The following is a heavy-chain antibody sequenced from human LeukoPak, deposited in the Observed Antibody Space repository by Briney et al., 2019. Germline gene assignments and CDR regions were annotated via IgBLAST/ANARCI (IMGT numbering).Heavy chain of an antibody. CDR2: IYTSGST. V-gene: IGHV4-4*09. D-gene: IGHD3-22*01. Sequence: SETLSLTCTVSGGSISSYYWSWIRQPPGKGLEWIGYIYTSGSTNYNPPLKGRVTISVDTSKNQFSLKLSSVTAADTAVYYCARRLVEDSSGYYSSAFDIWGQGTMVTVSS. CDR3: ARRLVEDSSGYYSSAFDI. CDR1: GGSISSYY. J-gene: IGHJ3*02.